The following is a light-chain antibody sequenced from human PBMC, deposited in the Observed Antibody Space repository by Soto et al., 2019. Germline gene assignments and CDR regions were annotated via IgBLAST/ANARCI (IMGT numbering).Light chain of an antibody. CDR1: SSDVGGYNY. CDR2: EVS. V-gene: IGLV2-8*01. CDR3: SSYAGSRVV. Sequence: QSVLTQPPSASGSPGQSVTISCTGTSSDVGGYNYVSWYQQHPGKAPKLMIYEVSKRPSGVPDRFSGSKSGNTASLTVSGRQAEDEADYYCSSYAGSRVVFGGGTKLTVL. J-gene: IGLJ2*01.